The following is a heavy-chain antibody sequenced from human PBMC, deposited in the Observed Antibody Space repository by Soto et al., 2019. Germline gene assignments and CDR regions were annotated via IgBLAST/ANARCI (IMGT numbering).Heavy chain of an antibody. J-gene: IGHJ4*02. CDR3: ARGGGYDSFDF. V-gene: IGHV4-39*01. D-gene: IGHD3-22*01. Sequence: PSETLSLTCAVSGGSISGSYYYWGWLRQSPGKGPEWIGSVFYTGFTSYNPSLESRVSVSVDTSKNQFSLKVSGVSAADTAVYYCARGGGYDSFDFWGQGVLVTVSS. CDR2: VFYTGFT. CDR1: GGSISGSYYY.